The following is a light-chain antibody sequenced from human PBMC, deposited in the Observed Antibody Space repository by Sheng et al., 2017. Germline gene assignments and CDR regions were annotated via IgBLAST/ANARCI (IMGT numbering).Light chain of an antibody. CDR1: SSNIGNNY. Sequence: QSVLTQPPSVSAAPGQKVTISCSGSSSNIGNNYVSWYQQLPGTAPKLLIYDNNKRPSGIPDRFSGSKSGTSATLGITGLQTGDEADYYCGAWDSSLIAWVFGGGTKVTV. CDR2: DNN. CDR3: GAWDSSLIAWV. J-gene: IGLJ3*02. V-gene: IGLV1-51*01.